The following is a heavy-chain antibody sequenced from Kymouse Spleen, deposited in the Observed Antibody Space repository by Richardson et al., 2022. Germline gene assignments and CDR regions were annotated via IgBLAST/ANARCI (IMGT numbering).Heavy chain of an antibody. J-gene: IGHJ6*02. CDR2: IRSKANSYAT. Sequence: EVQLVESGGGLVQPGGSLKLSCAASGFTFSGSAMHWVRQASGKGLEWVGRIRSKANSYATAYAASVKGRFTISRDDSKNTAYLQMNSLKTEDTAVYYCTRPLAARGGSYYYYGMDVWGQGTTVTVSS. CDR3: TRPLAARGGSYYYYGMDV. D-gene: IGHD6-6*01. V-gene: IGHV3-73*02. CDR1: GFTFSGSA.